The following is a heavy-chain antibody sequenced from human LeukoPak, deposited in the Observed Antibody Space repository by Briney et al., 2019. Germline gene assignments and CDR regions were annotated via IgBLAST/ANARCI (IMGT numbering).Heavy chain of an antibody. CDR1: GGSFSGYY. J-gene: IGHJ5*02. CDR3: ARGPLWTTVTKNWFDP. Sequence: SETLSLTCAVYGGSFSGYYWSWIRQPPGKGLEWIGEINHSGSTNYDPSLKSRVTISVDTSKNQFSLKLSSVTAADTAVYYCARGPLWTTVTKNWFDPWGQGTLVTVSS. CDR2: INHSGST. D-gene: IGHD4-17*01. V-gene: IGHV4-34*01.